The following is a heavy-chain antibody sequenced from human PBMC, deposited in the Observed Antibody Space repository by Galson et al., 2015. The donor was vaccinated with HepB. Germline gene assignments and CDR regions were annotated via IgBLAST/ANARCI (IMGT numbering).Heavy chain of an antibody. J-gene: IGHJ5*02. V-gene: IGHV3-48*02. CDR1: GFTFSSYS. CDR2: IGSTSSTT. D-gene: IGHD3-3*01. Sequence: SLRLSCAASGFTFSSYSMSWVRQAPGKGLEWVAYIGSTSSTTYYADSAKGRFTISRDNVKNSLYLQMNSLRDEDTAVYYCARDRAPSGLPFDPWGQGTLVTVSS. CDR3: ARDRAPSGLPFDP.